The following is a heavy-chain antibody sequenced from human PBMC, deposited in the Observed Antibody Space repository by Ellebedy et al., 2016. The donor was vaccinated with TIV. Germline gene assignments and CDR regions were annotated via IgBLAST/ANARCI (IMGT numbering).Heavy chain of an antibody. CDR1: GGSINAYN. Sequence: MPWGSLRLSCTVSGGSINAYNWSWIRQPAGKGLEWIGRIYSSGSTNYNPSLKSRVTMSVDTSKNQFSLNLTSVIAADTAVYYCARFNTGGGNSQYYFEYWGQGTLVTVSS. V-gene: IGHV4-4*07. CDR2: IYSSGST. J-gene: IGHJ4*02. D-gene: IGHD4-23*01. CDR3: ARFNTGGGNSQYYFEY.